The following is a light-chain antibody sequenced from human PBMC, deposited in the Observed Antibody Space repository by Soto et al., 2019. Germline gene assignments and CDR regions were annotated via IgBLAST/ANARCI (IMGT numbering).Light chain of an antibody. CDR1: ALGNKY. Sequence: SSELTQPPSVSVSPGQTVSISCSGAALGNKYTCWYQQRPGQSPVLLIYKDKNRPSGIPERFSGSSSGNTATLTISGTQSVDEADYFCQAWGNSNAVFGGGTKLTVL. J-gene: IGLJ3*02. V-gene: IGLV3-1*01. CDR3: QAWGNSNAV. CDR2: KDK.